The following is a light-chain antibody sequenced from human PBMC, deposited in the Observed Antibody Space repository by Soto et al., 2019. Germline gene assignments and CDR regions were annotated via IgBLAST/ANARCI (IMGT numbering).Light chain of an antibody. CDR1: QTVSSTY. J-gene: IGKJ5*01. Sequence: EIVLTQSPRTLSVSSGERATLSWRSSQTVSSTYLAWYQQKAGQAPRLLIHGASSRATGIPDRFSGSGSGTDFTLEISRVETDDVGIYYCMQSTQLPPTFGQGTRLEI. CDR3: MQSTQLPPT. CDR2: GAS. V-gene: IGKV3-20*01.